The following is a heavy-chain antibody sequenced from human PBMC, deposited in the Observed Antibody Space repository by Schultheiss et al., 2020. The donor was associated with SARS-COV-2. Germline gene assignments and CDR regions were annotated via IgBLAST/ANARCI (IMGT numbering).Heavy chain of an antibody. D-gene: IGHD3-16*01. CDR2: IIPIFGTA. CDR3: ARSYILGGMDLYYCGMDV. V-gene: IGHV1-69*13. Sequence: SVKVSCKASGYTFTSYGISWVRQAPGQGLEWMGGIIPIFGTANYAQKFQGRVTITADESTRTAYMELSSLRSEDTAVYYCARSYILGGMDLYYCGMDVWGQGTTVTVSS. J-gene: IGHJ6*02. CDR1: GYTFTSYG.